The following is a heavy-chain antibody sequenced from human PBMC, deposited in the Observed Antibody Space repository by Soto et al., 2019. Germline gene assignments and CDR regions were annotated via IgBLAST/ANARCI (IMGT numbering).Heavy chain of an antibody. J-gene: IGHJ4*02. Sequence: EVQLVESGGGLIQPGGSLRLSCAASGFTVSSNYMSWVRQDPGKGLEWVSLISGGGSTYYSDSVKGRFTISRDNYKNTLNLVMKSLRAEDTAVYYCARGSPSMTYFGEYYFDFWGQGSLVTVSS. V-gene: IGHV3-53*01. D-gene: IGHD3-16*01. CDR3: ARGSPSMTYFGEYYFDF. CDR1: GFTVSSNY. CDR2: ISGGGST.